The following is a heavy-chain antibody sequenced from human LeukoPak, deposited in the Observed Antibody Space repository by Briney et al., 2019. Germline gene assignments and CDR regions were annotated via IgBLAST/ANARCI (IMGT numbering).Heavy chain of an antibody. CDR2: ISYEGSNK. V-gene: IGHV3-30*18. CDR1: GFTFRSYC. CDR3: ANGAPYYDFWSGYYTDYYGMDV. D-gene: IGHD3-3*01. J-gene: IGHJ6*02. Sequence: GGSLRLSCAASGFTFRSYCMHGVRQAPRKGLEGVAVISYEGSNKYYADSVKGLFTISRDNSKNTLYLQMNSLRAEDTAVYYCANGAPYYDFWSGYYTDYYGMDVWGQGTTVTVSS.